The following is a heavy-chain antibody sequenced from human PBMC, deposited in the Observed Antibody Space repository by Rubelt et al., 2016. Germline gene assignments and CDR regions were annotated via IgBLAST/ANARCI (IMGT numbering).Heavy chain of an antibody. CDR3: ASQFWIGYLLWDY. D-gene: IGHD2-15*01. Sequence: QVQLQESGPGLVKPSETLSLTCTVSGYSISSGYYWGWIRQPPGKGLEWIGSIYHSGSTYYNPSLKSRLSISIDTAKNQFSLKLSSVTAADTAVYYCASQFWIGYLLWDYWGQGTLVTVSS. V-gene: IGHV4-38-2*02. CDR1: GYSISSGYY. J-gene: IGHJ4*02. CDR2: IYHSGST.